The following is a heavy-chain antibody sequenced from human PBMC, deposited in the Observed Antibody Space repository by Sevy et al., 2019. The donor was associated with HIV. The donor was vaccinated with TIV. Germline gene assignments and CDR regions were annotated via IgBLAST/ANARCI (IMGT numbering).Heavy chain of an antibody. D-gene: IGHD1-26*01. CDR1: GFTFSPYW. Sequence: GGPLRLSCAASGFTFSPYWMTWVRQAPGKGLEWVANIRPDGSDKYYVESVKGRFTISRDNAKNSLYLQMNSLRADDTAMYYCARGVGLDCWGQGALVTVSS. J-gene: IGHJ4*02. CDR2: IRPDGSDK. CDR3: ARGVGLDC. V-gene: IGHV3-7*01.